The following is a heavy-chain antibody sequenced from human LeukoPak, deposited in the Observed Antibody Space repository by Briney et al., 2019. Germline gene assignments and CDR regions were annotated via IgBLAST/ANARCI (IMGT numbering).Heavy chain of an antibody. D-gene: IGHD5-18*01. Sequence: GGSLRLSCAASGITFSSYSMNWVRQTPGKGLEWVSSISGSGTYIYYADSVKGRFTTSRGNAKNSLYLQMSSLRAEDTAMYYCVRDWPGDSYGADPWGQGTLVTVSS. V-gene: IGHV3-21*01. CDR1: GITFSSYS. J-gene: IGHJ5*02. CDR2: ISGSGTYI. CDR3: VRDWPGDSYGADP.